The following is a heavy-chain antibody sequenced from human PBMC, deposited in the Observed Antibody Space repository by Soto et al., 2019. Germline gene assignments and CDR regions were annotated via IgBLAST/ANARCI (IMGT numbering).Heavy chain of an antibody. J-gene: IGHJ3*02. Sequence: ASVKVSCKASGYTFTGYYMHWVRQAPGQGLEWMGWINPNSGGTNYAQKFQGWVTMTRDTSISTAYMELSRLRSDDTAVYYCTRAIRITGTTLTDAFDIWGQGTMVTVSS. CDR2: INPNSGGT. D-gene: IGHD1-20*01. CDR3: TRAIRITGTTLTDAFDI. V-gene: IGHV1-2*04. CDR1: GYTFTGYY.